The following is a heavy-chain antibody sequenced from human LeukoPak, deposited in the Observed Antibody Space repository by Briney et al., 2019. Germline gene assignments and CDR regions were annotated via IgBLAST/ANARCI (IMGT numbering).Heavy chain of an antibody. CDR2: IYYSGST. D-gene: IGHD3-16*02. CDR3: ARGIPFGGVIVSPLYYFDY. J-gene: IGHJ4*02. V-gene: IGHV4-59*01. Sequence: SETLSLTCTVSGGSISSYYWSWIRQPPGKGLEWIGYIYYSGSTNYNPSLKSRVTISVDTSKNQFSLKLSSVTAADTAVYYCARGIPFGGVIVSPLYYFDYWGQGTLVTVSS. CDR1: GGSISSYY.